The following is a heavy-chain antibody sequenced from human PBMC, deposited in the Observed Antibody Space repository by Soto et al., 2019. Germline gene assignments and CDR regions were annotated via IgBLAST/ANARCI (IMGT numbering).Heavy chain of an antibody. D-gene: IGHD5-18*01. J-gene: IGHJ4*02. CDR3: ATSVNSAMAFDY. CDR1: GYTFTHYY. Sequence: ASVKVSCKASGYTFTHYYIHWVRQAPGQGLEWMGIINPNGGITTYAQKFRAGFTMTRDTSTSTVYLELSSLRCEDSAIYYCATSVNSAMAFDYWGQGTLVTVSS. V-gene: IGHV1-46*01. CDR2: INPNGGIT.